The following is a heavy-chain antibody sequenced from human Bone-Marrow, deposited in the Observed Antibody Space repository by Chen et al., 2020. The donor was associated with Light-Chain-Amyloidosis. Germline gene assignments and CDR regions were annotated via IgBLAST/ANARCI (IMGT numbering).Heavy chain of an antibody. Sequence: EVQLVESGGGLVHPGGSLRLSCAASGFTFSIFEMNWVRQAPGKGLEWISYITESSGVTRYADSVRGRFTISRDNFRNSLYLQMESLRVEDTGVYYCVRDRGSGWLLDFWGQGSLVTVSS. CDR1: GFTFSIFE. J-gene: IGHJ4*02. V-gene: IGHV3-48*03. CDR2: ITESSGVT. CDR3: VRDRGSGWLLDF. D-gene: IGHD6-19*01.